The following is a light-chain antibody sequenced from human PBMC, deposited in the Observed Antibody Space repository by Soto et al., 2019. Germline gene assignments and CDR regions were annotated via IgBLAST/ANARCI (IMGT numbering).Light chain of an antibody. CDR3: QQYGSSPYT. CDR2: GAS. J-gene: IGKJ2*01. V-gene: IGKV3-20*01. CDR1: QSVSSTY. Sequence: EIVLTQSPGTLSLSPGERATLSCRASQSVSSTYLAWYQQKPGQAPRLLMYGASSRATGIPDRFSGSGSGTDFTLTISRLEPEDCAVYYCQQYGSSPYTFGQGTKVDIK.